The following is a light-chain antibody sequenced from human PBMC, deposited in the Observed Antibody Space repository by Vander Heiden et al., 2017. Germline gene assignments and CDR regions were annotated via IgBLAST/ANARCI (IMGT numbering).Light chain of an antibody. CDR3: MRGKHWAHT. J-gene: IGKJ2*01. CDR1: QSLVYSDGDTN. CDR2: KVS. V-gene: IGKV2-30*01. Sequence: DVVMTQSPLSLSVTLGQPASISCSSTQSLVYSDGDTNLQWFQQRPGQSPRRLIYKVSIRDSGVPDRFSDSGSGTDFTLKISRVEAEDVGVYYCMRGKHWAHTFGQGIKMGIK.